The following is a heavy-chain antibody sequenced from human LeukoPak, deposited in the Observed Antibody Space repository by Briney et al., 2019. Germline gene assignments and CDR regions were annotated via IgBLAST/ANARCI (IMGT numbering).Heavy chain of an antibody. V-gene: IGHV5-51*01. CDR2: IYPGDSDT. CDR3: AIHCSGGSCYSGYFDY. D-gene: IGHD2-15*01. CDR1: GYSFTSYW. J-gene: IGHJ4*02. Sequence: GESLKISCKGSGYSFTSYWIGWVRQMPGKGLEWMVIIYPGDSDTRYSPSFQGQVTISADKSISTAYLQWSSLKASDTAMYYCAIHCSGGSCYSGYFDYWGQGTLVTVSS.